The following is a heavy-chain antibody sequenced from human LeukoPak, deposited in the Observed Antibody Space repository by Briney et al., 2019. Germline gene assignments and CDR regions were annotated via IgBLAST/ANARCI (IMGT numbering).Heavy chain of an antibody. CDR1: GVSINDFQ. D-gene: IGHD5-24*01. CDR2: IYTSGST. V-gene: IGHV4-4*09. Sequence: SETLSLTCTVSGVSINDFQWSWVRQPPGKGLEWIGHIYTSGSTNYHPSLKSRLTISLDAHKNQLSLKLGSVTAADTAVYYCARAKDGYLSDAFDIWGQGTTVTVSS. J-gene: IGHJ3*02. CDR3: ARAKDGYLSDAFDI.